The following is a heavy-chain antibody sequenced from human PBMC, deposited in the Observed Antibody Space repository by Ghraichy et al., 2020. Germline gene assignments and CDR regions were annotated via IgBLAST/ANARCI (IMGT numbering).Heavy chain of an antibody. Sequence: SETLSLTCAVSGGSMSSRNHNWGWIRQPQGQGLEWIGRNYYTGSTNYNPSLESRVSMSVDTSKNQFSLKLRSVTAADTAVYYCARNTPDPFTGSLDGFFDSWGQGPLLPVSS. CDR1: GGSMSSRNHN. CDR2: NYYTGST. D-gene: IGHD3-9*01. J-gene: IGHJ4*02. V-gene: IGHV4-39*01. CDR3: ARNTPDPFTGSLDGFFDS.